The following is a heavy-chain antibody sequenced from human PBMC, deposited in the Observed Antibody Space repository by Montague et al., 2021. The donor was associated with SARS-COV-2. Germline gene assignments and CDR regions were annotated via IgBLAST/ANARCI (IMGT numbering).Heavy chain of an antibody. CDR2: ISYDGSNK. Sequence: SLRLSCAASGFTFNNYAMHWVRQAPGKGLEWVAIISYDGSNKYYADSVKGRLAISRDNSKNTLYLQMNSLRAEDTAVYYCVRASLIKARIAVAGTTVHWGQGTLVTISS. J-gene: IGHJ4*02. CDR1: GFTFNNYA. D-gene: IGHD6-19*01. CDR3: VRASLIKARIAVAGTTVH. V-gene: IGHV3-30*09.